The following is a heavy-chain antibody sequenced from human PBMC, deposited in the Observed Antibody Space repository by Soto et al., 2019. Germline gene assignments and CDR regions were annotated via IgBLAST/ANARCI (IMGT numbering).Heavy chain of an antibody. Sequence: GGSLRLSCAASGFTFSSYAMSWVRQAPGKGLEWVSVISVSGGATSDADSVRGRFTISRDNSKNTLYLQMNSLRAEDTAVYYCGKSRGSSSSMRYVLDFWGQGSKVTVSS. CDR2: ISVSGGAT. J-gene: IGHJ6*02. D-gene: IGHD6-13*01. V-gene: IGHV3-23*01. CDR3: GKSRGSSSSMRYVLDF. CDR1: GFTFSSYA.